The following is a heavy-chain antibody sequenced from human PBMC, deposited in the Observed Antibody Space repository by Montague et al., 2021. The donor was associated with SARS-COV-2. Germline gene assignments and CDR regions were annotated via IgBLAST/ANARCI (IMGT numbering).Heavy chain of an antibody. V-gene: IGHV4-59*08. CDR3: VRHPHYDGLNGPPDF. CDR2: VLYNKGT. Sequence: SETLSLTCTVSGVSVTDYYWSWIRQPPGKGLEWVGDVLYNKGTNFNPSLKSRVAISVDTSKNQFSLRLTSVTDADTALYDCVRHPHYDGLNGPPDFWGQGTLVTVSS. J-gene: IGHJ4*02. D-gene: IGHD3-9*01. CDR1: GVSVTDYY.